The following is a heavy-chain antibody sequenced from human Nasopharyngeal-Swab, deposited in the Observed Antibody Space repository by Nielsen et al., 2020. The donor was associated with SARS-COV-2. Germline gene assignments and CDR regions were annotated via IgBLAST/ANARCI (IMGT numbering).Heavy chain of an antibody. CDR2: ISAYNGNT. CDR1: GYTFTGYY. V-gene: IGHV1-18*04. J-gene: IGHJ3*02. Sequence: ASVKVSCKASGYTFTGYYMHWVRQAPGQGLEWMGWISAYNGNTNYAQKLQGRVTMTTDTSTSTAYMELSSLRSEDTAVYYCARTGRDAFDIWGQGTMVTVSS. CDR3: ARTGRDAFDI.